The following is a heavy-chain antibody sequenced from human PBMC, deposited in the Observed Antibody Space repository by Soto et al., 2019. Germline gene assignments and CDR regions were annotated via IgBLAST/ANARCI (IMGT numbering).Heavy chain of an antibody. Sequence: WETLSLTCTVSGGSISSYYWSWIRQPPGKGLEWIGYIYYSGSTNYNPSLKSRVTISVDTSKNQFSLKLSSVTAADTAVYYCARVLAGYSNSWSGTGLQVYYFDYWGQGTLVTVSS. CDR3: ARVLAGYSNSWSGTGLQVYYFDY. V-gene: IGHV4-59*01. J-gene: IGHJ4*02. CDR1: GGSISSYY. CDR2: IYYSGST. D-gene: IGHD6-13*01.